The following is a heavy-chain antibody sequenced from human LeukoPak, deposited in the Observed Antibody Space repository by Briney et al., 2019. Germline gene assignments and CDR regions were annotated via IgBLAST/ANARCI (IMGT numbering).Heavy chain of an antibody. CDR1: GYTFTNYD. CDR3: ARVRSSNNWEAWFVP. V-gene: IGHV1-8*01. CDR2: MNPNSGNT. J-gene: IGHJ5*02. Sequence: ASVEVSCKASGYTFTNYDIKWVRQATGQGLEGMGWMNPNSGNTGYAQKFQGRVTMTGNTSISTAYMELSSLRSEDPAVNYCARVRSSNNWEAWFVPWGQGTLVTVSS. D-gene: IGHD1-1*01.